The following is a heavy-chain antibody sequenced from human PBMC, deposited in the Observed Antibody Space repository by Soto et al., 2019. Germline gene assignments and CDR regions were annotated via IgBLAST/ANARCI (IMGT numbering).Heavy chain of an antibody. CDR2: IWYDGSQR. CDR3: ARAVGKPIWNGWGYGMDV. CDR1: GFTFSDYG. Sequence: QVQLVESGGGVVQPGRSLTLSCAASGFTFSDYGMHWVRQTPGKGLEWVAIIWYDGSQRYYADSVRGRFTISRANSRDKPFLKMNRPGGEDKGVYFCARAVGKPIWNGWGYGMDVWGQGTAVTVSS. J-gene: IGHJ6*02. D-gene: IGHD6-19*01. V-gene: IGHV3-33*01.